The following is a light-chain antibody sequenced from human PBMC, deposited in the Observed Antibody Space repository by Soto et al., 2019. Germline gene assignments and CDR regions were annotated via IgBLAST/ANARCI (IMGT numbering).Light chain of an antibody. V-gene: IGKV3-11*01. Sequence: EIVLTQFPATLSLSPGERATLSCRASQSVSTFLAWYQQKPGQAPRLVVYDASKRATGIPARFSGSGSGTDFTLTISSLEPEDFAVYYCQQRSSLRVTVGGGTKVEIK. CDR1: QSVSTF. CDR3: QQRSSLRVT. CDR2: DAS. J-gene: IGKJ4*01.